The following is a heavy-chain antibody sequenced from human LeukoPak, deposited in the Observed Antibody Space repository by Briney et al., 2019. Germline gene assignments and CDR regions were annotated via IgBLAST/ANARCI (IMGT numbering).Heavy chain of an antibody. CDR2: INAGNGNT. V-gene: IGHV1-3*01. CDR1: GGTFSSYA. D-gene: IGHD2-15*01. CDR3: ARAAYCSGGSCEPYQN. J-gene: IGHJ4*02. Sequence: ASVKVSCKASGGTFSSYAMHWVRQAPGQRLEWMGWINAGNGNTKYSQKFQGRVTITRDTSASTAYMELSSLRSEDTAVYYCARAAYCSGGSCEPYQNWGQGTLVTVSS.